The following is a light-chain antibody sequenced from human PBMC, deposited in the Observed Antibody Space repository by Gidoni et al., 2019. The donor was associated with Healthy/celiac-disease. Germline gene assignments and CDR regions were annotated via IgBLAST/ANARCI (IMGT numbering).Light chain of an antibody. J-gene: IGKJ1*01. V-gene: IGKV1-39*01. CDR3: QQSYSTPWT. CDR1: QSISSY. CDR2: AAS. Sequence: DIQMTQSPSSLSASVGDRVTITCRASQSISSYLTWYQQKPGKAPKLLIYAASSLQSGVPSRFSGSGSGTDFTLPISSLQPEDFATYYCQQSYSTPWTFGQGTKVEIK.